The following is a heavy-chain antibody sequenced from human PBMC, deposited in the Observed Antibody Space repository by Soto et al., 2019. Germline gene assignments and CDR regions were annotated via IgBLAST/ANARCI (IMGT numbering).Heavy chain of an antibody. J-gene: IGHJ4*02. CDR3: ARHITPIAAKYYFDY. CDR1: GYTFTSYG. D-gene: IGHD6-6*01. V-gene: IGHV1-18*01. Sequence: GASVKVSFKASGYTFTSYGISWVRQAPGQGLEWMGWISAYNGNTNYAQKLQGRVTMTTDTSTSTAYMELRSLRSDDTAVYYCARHITPIAAKYYFDYWGQGTLVTVSS. CDR2: ISAYNGNT.